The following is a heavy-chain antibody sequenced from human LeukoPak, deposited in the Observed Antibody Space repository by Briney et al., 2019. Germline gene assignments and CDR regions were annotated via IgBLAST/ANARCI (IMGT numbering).Heavy chain of an antibody. CDR1: GFTVSSNY. D-gene: IGHD5-18*01. J-gene: IGHJ4*02. CDR2: IYSGGST. CDR3: GRDLGYGFDY. V-gene: IGHV3-53*01. Sequence: GGSLRLSCAASGFTVSSNYMSWVRQAPGKGLGWVSVIYSGGSTYYADSVKARFTISRDNSKPPLYLQMNSLRAEDTPVYSCGRDLGYGFDYWGQRTLVTVSS.